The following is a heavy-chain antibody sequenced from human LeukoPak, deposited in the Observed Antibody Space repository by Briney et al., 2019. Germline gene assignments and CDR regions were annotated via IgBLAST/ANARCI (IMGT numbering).Heavy chain of an antibody. CDR2: IGTSGDT. CDR3: ARWLYGDSSYYYYYMDV. J-gene: IGHJ6*03. V-gene: IGHV3-13*01. Sequence: PGGSLRLSCAASGFTFSSYDMHWVRQATGKGLEWVSAIGTSGDTYYPGSVKGRFTISRENAKNSLYLQMNSLRAGDTAVYYCARWLYGDSSYYYYYMDVWGKGTTVTVSS. CDR1: GFTFSSYD. D-gene: IGHD3-22*01.